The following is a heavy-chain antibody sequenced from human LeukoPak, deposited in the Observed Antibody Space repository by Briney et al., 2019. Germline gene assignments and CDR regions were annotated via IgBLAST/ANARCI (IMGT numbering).Heavy chain of an antibody. V-gene: IGHV3-23*01. CDR2: ISGSGGST. CDR3: AKVRSLMVRGVPLNYYYYYGMDV. Sequence: GGSLRLSCAASGFTFSSYAMSWVRQAPGKGLEWVSAISGSGGSTYYADSVKGRFTISRDNSKNTLYLQMNSLRAEDTAVYYCAKVRSLMVRGVPLNYYYYYGMDVWGQGTTVTVSS. D-gene: IGHD3-10*01. J-gene: IGHJ6*02. CDR1: GFTFSSYA.